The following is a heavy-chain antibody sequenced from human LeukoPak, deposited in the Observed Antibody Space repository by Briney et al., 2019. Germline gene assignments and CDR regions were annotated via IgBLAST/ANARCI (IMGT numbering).Heavy chain of an antibody. J-gene: IGHJ4*02. D-gene: IGHD4-17*01. CDR1: GFTFDDYA. Sequence: GRSLRLSCAASGFTFDDYAMHWVRQAPGKGLEWVSGISWNSGSIGYADSVKGRFTISRDNAKNSLYLQMNSLRAEDMALYYCAKDIYGDYGRPGFDYWGQGTLATVSS. V-gene: IGHV3-9*03. CDR2: ISWNSGSI. CDR3: AKDIYGDYGRPGFDY.